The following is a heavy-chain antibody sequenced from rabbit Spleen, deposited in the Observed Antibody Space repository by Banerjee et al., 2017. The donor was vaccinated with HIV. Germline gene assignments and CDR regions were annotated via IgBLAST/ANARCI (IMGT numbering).Heavy chain of an antibody. Sequence: QERLVESGGGLVKPEGSLKLSCTASGFSFSNKAVMCWVRQAPGKGLEWIACINAVTGKPVYASWAKGRFTFSKTSSTTVTLQMTSLTAADTATYFCARWTSSDGYFDLWGPGTLVTVS. CDR1: GFSFSNKAV. D-gene: IGHD1-1*01. CDR2: INAVTGKP. CDR3: ARWTSSDGYFDL. V-gene: IGHV1S45*01. J-gene: IGHJ4*01.